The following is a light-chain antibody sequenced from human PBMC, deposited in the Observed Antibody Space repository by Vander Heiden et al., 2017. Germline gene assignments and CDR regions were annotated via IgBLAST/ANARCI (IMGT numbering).Light chain of an antibody. CDR2: DVS. V-gene: IGLV2-11*01. Sequence: QSALTQPRSVSWSPGQSVTISCTGTSSDVGGYNYVSWHQQHPGKAPKLMIYDVSKRPSGVPDRFSGSKSGNTASLTISGLHTDDEADYYCCSYAGRYTVLFGGGTKLTVL. CDR1: SSDVGGYNY. J-gene: IGLJ2*01. CDR3: CSYAGRYTVL.